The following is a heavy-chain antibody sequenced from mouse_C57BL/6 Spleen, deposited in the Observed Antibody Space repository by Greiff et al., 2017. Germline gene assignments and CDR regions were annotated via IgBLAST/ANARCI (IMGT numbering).Heavy chain of an antibody. V-gene: IGHV1-26*01. CDR3: ARYNYSNYDWYFDV. CDR2: INPNNGGT. Sequence: EVQLQQSGPELVKPGASVKISCKASGYTFTDYYMNWVKQSHGKSLEWIGDINPNNGGTSYNQKFKGKDTLTVDKSSSTAYMELRSLTSEDSAVYYCARYNYSNYDWYFDVWGTGTTVTVSS. D-gene: IGHD2-5*01. J-gene: IGHJ1*03. CDR1: GYTFTDYY.